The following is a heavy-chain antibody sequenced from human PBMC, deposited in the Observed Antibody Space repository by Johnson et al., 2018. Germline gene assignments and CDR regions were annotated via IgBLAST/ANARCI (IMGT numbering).Heavy chain of an antibody. CDR1: GGSFSGYY. V-gene: IGHV4-34*01. CDR3: ARRAVMGGAFDI. Sequence: QVQLQQWGAGLLKPSETLSLTCAVYGGSFSGYYWSWIRQPPGKGLEWIGEINHSGSTNYNPSLKSRVTISGDTSKNQFSLKLNSVTAADTAVYYCARRAVMGGAFDIWGQGTMVTISS. D-gene: IGHD1-26*01. CDR2: INHSGST. J-gene: IGHJ3*02.